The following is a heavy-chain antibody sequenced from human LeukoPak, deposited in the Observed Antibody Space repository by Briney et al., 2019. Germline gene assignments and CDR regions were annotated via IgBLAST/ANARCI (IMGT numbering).Heavy chain of an antibody. V-gene: IGHV3-9*01. J-gene: IGHJ4*02. D-gene: IGHD6-13*01. Sequence: TGGSLRLSCAASGFTFDDYAMHWVRQAPGKGLEWVSGISWNSGSIGYADSVKGRFTISRDNAKNSLYLQMNSLRAEDTAVYYCARRLTASGKHYFDYWGQGTLVTVSS. CDR2: ISWNSGSI. CDR1: GFTFDDYA. CDR3: ARRLTASGKHYFDY.